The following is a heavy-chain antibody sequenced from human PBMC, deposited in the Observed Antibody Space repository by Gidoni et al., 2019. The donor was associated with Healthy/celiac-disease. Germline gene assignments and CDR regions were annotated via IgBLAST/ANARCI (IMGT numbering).Heavy chain of an antibody. CDR2: IYYSGST. CDR1: GGSISSSSYY. J-gene: IGHJ3*02. V-gene: IGHV4-39*01. Sequence: QLQLQESGPGLVKPSATLSLTCTVSGGSISSSSYYWGWIRQPPGKGLEWIGSIYYSGSTYYNPSLKSRVTISVDTSKNQFSLKLSSVTAADTAVYYCARLTGPYDSSGYYSDAFDIWGQGTMVTVSS. CDR3: ARLTGPYDSSGYYSDAFDI. D-gene: IGHD3-22*01.